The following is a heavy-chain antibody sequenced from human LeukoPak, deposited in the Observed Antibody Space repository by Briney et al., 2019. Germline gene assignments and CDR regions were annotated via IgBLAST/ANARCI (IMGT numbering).Heavy chain of an antibody. V-gene: IGHV4-59*08. D-gene: IGHD3-9*01. CDR2: IYYSGST. J-gene: IGHJ4*02. Sequence: SETLSLTCTVSGGSISSYYWSWIRQPPGKGLEWIGYIYYSGSTNYNPSLKSRVTISVDTSKNQFSLKLSSVTAADTAVYYCARHHNILTGYPPELDYWGQGTLVSVSS. CDR1: GGSISSYY. CDR3: ARHHNILTGYPPELDY.